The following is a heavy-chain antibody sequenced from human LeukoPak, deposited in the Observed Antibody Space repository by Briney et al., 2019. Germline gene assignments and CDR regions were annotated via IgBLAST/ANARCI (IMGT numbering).Heavy chain of an antibody. CDR1: GGSISTSRYY. D-gene: IGHD4-17*01. CDR3: AETTVTTLGAFDI. Sequence: SGTLSLTCIVSGGSISTSRYYWGWIRQPPGKGLEWIGRIYYSGSTYYNPSLESRVTISFDTSKNQFSLRLSSVTAADTAVYYCAETTVTTLGAFDIWGQGTMVTVSS. CDR2: IYYSGST. J-gene: IGHJ3*02. V-gene: IGHV4-39*01.